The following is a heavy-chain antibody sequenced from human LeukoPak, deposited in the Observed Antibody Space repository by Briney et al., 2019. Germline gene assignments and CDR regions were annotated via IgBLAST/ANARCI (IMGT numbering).Heavy chain of an antibody. Sequence: ASVKVSRKASGGTFSSYAISWVRQAPGQGLEWMGGIIPIFGTANYAQKFQGRVTITADESTSTAYMELSSLRSEDTAVYYCARDKGGLPLAKQLVPHNSYYYYYMDVWGKGTTVTVSS. V-gene: IGHV1-69*13. CDR2: IIPIFGTA. CDR1: GGTFSSYA. CDR3: ARDKGGLPLAKQLVPHNSYYYYYMDV. D-gene: IGHD6-6*01. J-gene: IGHJ6*03.